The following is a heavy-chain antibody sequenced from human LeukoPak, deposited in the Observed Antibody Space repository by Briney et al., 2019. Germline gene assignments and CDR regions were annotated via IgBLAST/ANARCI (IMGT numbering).Heavy chain of an antibody. D-gene: IGHD1-26*01. CDR1: GGSISSSSYY. Sequence: SETLSLTCTVSGGSISSSSYYWGWIRQPPGKGLEWIGSIYYSGSTYYNPSLKSRVTISVDTSKNQFSLKLSSVTAADTAVYYCARSVGATMDYWGQGTLVTVSS. CDR2: IYYSGST. CDR3: ARSVGATMDY. V-gene: IGHV4-39*01. J-gene: IGHJ4*02.